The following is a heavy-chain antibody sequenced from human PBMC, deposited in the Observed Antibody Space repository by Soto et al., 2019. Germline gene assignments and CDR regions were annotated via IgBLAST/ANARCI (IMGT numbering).Heavy chain of an antibody. CDR1: GGSISSYY. Sequence: SETLSLTCTVSGGSISSYYWSWIRQPPGKGLEWIGYIYYSGSNNYNPSLKSRVSISVATSKNQFYLKLSSVTAADTAVYYCARTYSSGWDFDYWGQGTLVTVSS. CDR2: IYYSGSN. CDR3: ARTYSSGWDFDY. J-gene: IGHJ4*02. D-gene: IGHD6-19*01. V-gene: IGHV4-59*08.